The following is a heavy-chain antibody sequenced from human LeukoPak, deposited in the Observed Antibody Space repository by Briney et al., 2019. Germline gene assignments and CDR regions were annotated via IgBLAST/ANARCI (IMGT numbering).Heavy chain of an antibody. CDR3: ARSILLYYYGSGSYYNSGWFGP. J-gene: IGHJ5*02. V-gene: IGHV4-59*08. CDR1: GGSISSYY. CDR2: IYYSGST. D-gene: IGHD3-10*01. Sequence: PSETLSLTCTVSGGSISSYYWSWIRQPPGKGLEWIGYIYYSGSTNYNPSLKSRVTISVDMSKNRFSLKLSSVIAADTAVYYCARSILLYYYGSGSYYNSGWFGPWGQGTLVTVSS.